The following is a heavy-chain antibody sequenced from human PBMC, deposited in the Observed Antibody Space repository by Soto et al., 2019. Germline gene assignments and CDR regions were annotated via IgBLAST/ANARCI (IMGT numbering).Heavy chain of an antibody. D-gene: IGHD3-3*01. J-gene: IGHJ6*02. V-gene: IGHV1-69*06. CDR3: ASLPAGPYDFWSGYYGYYYYGTDV. CDR2: IIPIFGTA. Sequence: SVKVSCKASGGTFSSYAISWVRQAPGQGLEWMGGIIPIFGTANYAQKSQGRVTITADKSTSTAYMELSSLRSEDTAVYYCASLPAGPYDFWSGYYGYYYYGTDVRGQGTTVTVSS. CDR1: GGTFSSYA.